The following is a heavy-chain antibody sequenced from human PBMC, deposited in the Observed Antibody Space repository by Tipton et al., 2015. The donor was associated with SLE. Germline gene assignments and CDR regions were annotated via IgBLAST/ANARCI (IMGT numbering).Heavy chain of an antibody. D-gene: IGHD3-3*01. CDR2: MYYSGIT. J-gene: IGHJ5*02. Sequence: TLSLTCTVPGGSVSSGSYYWAWIRQTPGKGLEWIGYMYYSGITNYNPSLNSRVTISVDTSKNQFSLKVNSVTAADTAVYYCARGSPFMEWERNWFDPWGQGTLVTVSS. CDR3: ARGSPFMEWERNWFDP. CDR1: GGSVSSGSYY. V-gene: IGHV4-61*01.